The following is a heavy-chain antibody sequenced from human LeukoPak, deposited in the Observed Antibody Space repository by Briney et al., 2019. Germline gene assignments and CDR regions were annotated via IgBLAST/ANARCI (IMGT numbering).Heavy chain of an antibody. CDR1: GYTFTGYY. V-gene: IGHV1-2*02. J-gene: IGHJ4*02. D-gene: IGHD3-10*01. CDR3: ARDLATYYYGSGSDYNRGVGY. Sequence: ASVKVSCKASGYTFTGYYMHWVRQAPGQGLEWLGWINPNMGGSNYAQKFQGRVTMTRDTSISTAYMELSRLRSDDTAVYYCARDLATYYYGSGSDYNRGVGYWGQGTLVTVSS. CDR2: INPNMGGS.